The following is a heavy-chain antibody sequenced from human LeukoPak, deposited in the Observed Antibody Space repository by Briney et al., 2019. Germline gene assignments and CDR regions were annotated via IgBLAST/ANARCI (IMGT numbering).Heavy chain of an antibody. CDR2: IYYSGST. Sequence: SETLSLTCTVSGGSISSYYWSWIRQPPGKGLEWIGYIYYSGSTNYNPSLKSRVTISVDTSKNQFSLRLSSVTAADTAVYYCARATRIAAAGLWFDPWGQGTLVTVSS. CDR3: ARATRIAAAGLWFDP. CDR1: GGSISSYY. J-gene: IGHJ5*02. V-gene: IGHV4-59*01. D-gene: IGHD6-13*01.